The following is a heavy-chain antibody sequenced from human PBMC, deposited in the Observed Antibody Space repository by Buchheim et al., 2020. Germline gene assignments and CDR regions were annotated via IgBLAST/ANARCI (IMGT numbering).Heavy chain of an antibody. CDR1: GESFSGYY. Sequence: QVQLQQWGAGLLKPSETLSLTCAVYGESFSGYYWSWIRQPPGKGLEWIGEINHSGSTNYHSSLKSRVPISVATSKNQFSLNLASVTAADTAVYYCARRRDDFSWNPYYDMDAWGKGTT. CDR2: INHSGST. J-gene: IGHJ6*03. V-gene: IGHV4-34*02. D-gene: IGHD3-3*01. CDR3: ARRRDDFSWNPYYDMDA.